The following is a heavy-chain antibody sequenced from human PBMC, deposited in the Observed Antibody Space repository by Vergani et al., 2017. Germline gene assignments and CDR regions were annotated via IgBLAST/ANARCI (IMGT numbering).Heavy chain of an antibody. CDR1: GFTFSSYA. CDR2: ISGSGGST. J-gene: IGHJ5*02. CDR3: AKDGKYGDPYNWFDP. V-gene: IGHV3-23*04. Sequence: EVRRGEAGGGGGQPGGSLRLSCAASGFTFSSYAMSWVRQAPGKGLEWVSAISGSGGSTYYADSVKGRFTISRDNSKNTLYLQMNSLRAEDTAVYYCAKDGKYGDPYNWFDPWGQGTLVTVSS. D-gene: IGHD4-17*01.